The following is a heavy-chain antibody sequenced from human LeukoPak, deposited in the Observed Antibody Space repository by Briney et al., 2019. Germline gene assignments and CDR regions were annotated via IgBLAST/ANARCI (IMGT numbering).Heavy chain of an antibody. CDR1: GYTFTSYD. V-gene: IGHV1-8*01. CDR3: ARGGGYSYGILDY. D-gene: IGHD5-18*01. Sequence: ASVKVSCKASGYTFTSYDINWVRQATGQGLEWMGWMNPNSGNTGCAQKFQGRVSMTRNTSISTAYMELSSLKSEDTAVYYCARGGGYSYGILDYWAQGTPVTVSS. J-gene: IGHJ4*02. CDR2: MNPNSGNT.